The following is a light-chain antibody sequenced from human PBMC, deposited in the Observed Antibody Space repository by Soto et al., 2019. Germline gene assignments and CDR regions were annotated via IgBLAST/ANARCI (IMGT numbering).Light chain of an antibody. Sequence: QSVLTQIPSASGSPGQSVTISCTGTSSDVGDYNYVSWYQQHPGKAPKLMIYEVSKRPSGVPDRFSCSKSGNTASLTVSGLQAEDEADYYCSSYAGSNNFVFGTGTKLTVL. J-gene: IGLJ1*01. CDR1: SSDVGDYNY. V-gene: IGLV2-8*01. CDR2: EVS. CDR3: SSYAGSNNFV.